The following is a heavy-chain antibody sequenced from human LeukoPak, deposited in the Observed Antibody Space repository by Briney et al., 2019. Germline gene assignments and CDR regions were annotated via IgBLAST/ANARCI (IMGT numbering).Heavy chain of an antibody. Sequence: PGVSLRLSCTASGFTFGDYAMSWFRQAPGKGLEWVGFIRSKTYGGTTEYAASVKGRFTISRDDSKSIAYLQMNSLKTEDTAVYYCTASSGWYYFDYWGQGTLVTVSS. V-gene: IGHV3-49*03. D-gene: IGHD6-19*01. J-gene: IGHJ4*02. CDR3: TASSGWYYFDY. CDR1: GFTFGDYA. CDR2: IRSKTYGGTT.